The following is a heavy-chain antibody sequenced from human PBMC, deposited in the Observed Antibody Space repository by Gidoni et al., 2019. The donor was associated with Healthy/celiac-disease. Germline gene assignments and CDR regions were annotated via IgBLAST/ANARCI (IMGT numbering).Heavy chain of an antibody. CDR2: ISGSGDNT. J-gene: IGHJ4*02. D-gene: IGHD2-21*02. Sequence: EVQLLESGGGLVQPGWSLRLSCAASGFTFSSYAMSWVRQAPGKGLEWVSAISGSGDNTYYADSVKGRCTISRDNSKNTLYLQMNSLRVEDTAVYYCAKDLGSAVVVTAPDYWGQGTLVTVSS. V-gene: IGHV3-23*01. CDR1: GFTFSSYA. CDR3: AKDLGSAVVVTAPDY.